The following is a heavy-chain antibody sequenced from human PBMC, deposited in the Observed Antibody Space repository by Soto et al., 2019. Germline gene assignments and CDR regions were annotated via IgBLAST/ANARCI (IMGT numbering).Heavy chain of an antibody. CDR3: ARGGLLDFYDGGMDV. CDR2: IYISGST. CDR1: GGFISSGGYY. D-gene: IGHD5-12*01. Sequence: QVQLRESSPGLVKPSQTLSLTSTVSGGFISSGGYYWSWIRQHPGRCLEWIGYIYISGSTYYNPSLTSRITIAVEASKHQVSLKMSSVTAAGTAEYDCARGGLLDFYDGGMDVGVQGTTVAVS. J-gene: IGHJ6*01. V-gene: IGHV4-31*03.